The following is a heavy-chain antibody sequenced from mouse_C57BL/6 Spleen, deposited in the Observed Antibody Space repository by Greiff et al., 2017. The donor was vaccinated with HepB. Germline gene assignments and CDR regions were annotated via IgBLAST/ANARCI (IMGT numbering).Heavy chain of an antibody. CDR1: GYTFTDYN. D-gene: IGHD2-12*01. CDR2: INPNNGGT. V-gene: IGHV1-18*01. Sequence: EVQLQQSGPELVKPGASVKIPCKASGYTFTDYNMDWVKQSHGKSLEWIGDINPNNGGTIYNQKFKGKATLTVDKSSSTAYMELRSLTSEDTAVDYCARNPIYYCYFYYAMDYWGQGTSVTVSS. CDR3: ARNPIYYCYFYYAMDY. J-gene: IGHJ4*01.